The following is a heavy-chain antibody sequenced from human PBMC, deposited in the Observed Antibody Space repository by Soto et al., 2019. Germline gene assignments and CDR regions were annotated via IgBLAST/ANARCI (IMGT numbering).Heavy chain of an antibody. CDR1: GFTFSNYA. Sequence: GGSLRLSCAASGFTFSNYAMNWVRQAPGKGLEWVSAISGSGGSTYYADSVKGRFTISRDNSKNTLYLQMNSLRAEDTAVYYCAKSPDYYILTGYYLYYFYYWGQGTLVPVSS. CDR2: ISGSGGST. V-gene: IGHV3-23*01. J-gene: IGHJ4*02. D-gene: IGHD3-9*01. CDR3: AKSPDYYILTGYYLYYFYY.